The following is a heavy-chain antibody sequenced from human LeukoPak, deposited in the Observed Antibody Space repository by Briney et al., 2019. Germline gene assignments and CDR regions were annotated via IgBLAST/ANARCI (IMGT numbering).Heavy chain of an antibody. J-gene: IGHJ6*03. CDR1: GFTFSSYA. V-gene: IGHV3-23*01. Sequence: EPGGSLRLSCAASGFTFSSYAMSWVRQAPGKGLEWVSSISSGSTNTYYADSVKGRFTISRDNSKNTLYLQMNSLRAEDTAIYYCAKSWVGYYMEVWGKGTTVTVSS. D-gene: IGHD1-26*01. CDR2: ISSGSTNT. CDR3: AKSWVGYYMEV.